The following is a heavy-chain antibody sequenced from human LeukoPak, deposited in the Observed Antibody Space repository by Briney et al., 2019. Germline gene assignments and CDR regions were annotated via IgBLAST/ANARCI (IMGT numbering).Heavy chain of an antibody. CDR3: ARVEYSGNGNLY. D-gene: IGHD1-26*01. CDR1: GLTFTNNW. CDR2: INRDGSGK. V-gene: IGHV3-7*03. Sequence: GRSLRLSCASSGLTFTNNWITWDCQVPGKGLEWVANINRDGSGKYYLPSVRGRFTISKDDAKDSLYLQMDSLRPEDTAIYYCARVEYSGNGNLYWGQGPLVTVSS. J-gene: IGHJ4*02.